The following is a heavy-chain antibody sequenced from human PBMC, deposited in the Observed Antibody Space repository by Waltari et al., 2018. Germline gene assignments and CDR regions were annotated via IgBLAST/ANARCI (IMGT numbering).Heavy chain of an antibody. D-gene: IGHD3-22*01. CDR2: IYYSGST. CDR3: ARGNDYYDSSGYRN. Sequence: QVQLQESGPGLVKPSQTLSLTCTVSGGSISSGGYSWSWIRQHPGKGLEWIGYIYYSGSTYYNPSLKSRVTISVDTSKNQFSLKLSSVTAADTAVYYCARGNDYYDSSGYRNWGQGTLVTVSS. J-gene: IGHJ4*02. V-gene: IGHV4-31*03. CDR1: GGSISSGGYS.